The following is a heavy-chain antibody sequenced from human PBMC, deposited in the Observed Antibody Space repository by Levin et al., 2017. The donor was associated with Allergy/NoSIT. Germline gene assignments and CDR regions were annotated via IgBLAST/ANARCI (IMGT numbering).Heavy chain of an antibody. J-gene: IGHJ4*02. CDR2: INHSGST. D-gene: IGHD1-1*01. CDR1: GGSFSGYY. CDR3: ARGRGLERRGYDY. Sequence: PSETLSLTCAVYGGSFSGYYWSWIRQPPGKGLEWIGEINHSGSTNYNPSLKSRVTISVDTSKNQFSLKLSSVTAADTAVYYCARGRGLERRGYDYWGQGTLVTVSS. V-gene: IGHV4-34*01.